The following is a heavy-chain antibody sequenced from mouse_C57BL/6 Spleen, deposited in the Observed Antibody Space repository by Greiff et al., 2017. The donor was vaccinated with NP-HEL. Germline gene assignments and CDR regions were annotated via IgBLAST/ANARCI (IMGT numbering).Heavy chain of an antibody. CDR1: GYAFSSSW. CDR3: ARGGLGRIDY. CDR2: IYPGDGDT. J-gene: IGHJ2*01. V-gene: IGHV1-82*01. D-gene: IGHD4-1*01. Sequence: VQLQQSGPELVKPGASVKISCKASGYAFSSSWMNWVKQRPGKGLEWIGRIYPGDGDTNYNGKFKGKATLTADKSSSTAYMQLSSLTSEDSAVYFCARGGLGRIDYWGQGTTLTVSS.